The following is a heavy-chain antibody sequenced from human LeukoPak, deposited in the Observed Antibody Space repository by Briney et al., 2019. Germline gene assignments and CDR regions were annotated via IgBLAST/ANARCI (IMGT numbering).Heavy chain of an antibody. J-gene: IGHJ4*02. CDR3: ARGPKRITMVRGVIRPFDY. D-gene: IGHD3-10*01. V-gene: IGHV4-39*07. CDR2: INHSGST. CDR1: GGSISSGDYY. Sequence: SETLSLTCTVSGGSISSGDYYWSWIRQPPGKGLEWIGEINHSGSTNYNPSLKSRVTISVDTSKNQFSLKLSSVTAADTAVYYCARGPKRITMVRGVIRPFDYWGQGTLVTVSS.